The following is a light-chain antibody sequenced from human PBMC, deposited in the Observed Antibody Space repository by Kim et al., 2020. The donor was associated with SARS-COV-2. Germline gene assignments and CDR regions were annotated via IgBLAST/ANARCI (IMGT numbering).Light chain of an antibody. V-gene: IGLV3-19*01. CDR2: GKN. J-gene: IGLJ2*01. Sequence: ALGQTVRITCQGDSLRSYYASWYQQKPGQAPVLVIYGKNNRPSGIPDRFSGSSSGNTASLTITGAQAEDEADYYCNSRGSSGNHVVFGGGTKLTVL. CDR1: SLRSYY. CDR3: NSRGSSGNHVV.